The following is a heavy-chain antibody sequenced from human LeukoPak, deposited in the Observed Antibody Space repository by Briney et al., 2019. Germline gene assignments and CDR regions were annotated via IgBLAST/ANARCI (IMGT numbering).Heavy chain of an antibody. CDR1: GFTFSGYW. CDR2: IISDGSST. D-gene: IGHD6-19*01. CDR3: ARGRPVSGTVYSYGMDV. V-gene: IGHV3-74*01. Sequence: PGGSLRLSCAASGFTFSGYWMHWVRQAPGKGLGWVSRIISDGSSTSYADSVKGRFTISRDNAKTTLYVQMNSLRAEDTAVYYCARGRPVSGTVYSYGMDVWGQGTTVTVSS. J-gene: IGHJ6*02.